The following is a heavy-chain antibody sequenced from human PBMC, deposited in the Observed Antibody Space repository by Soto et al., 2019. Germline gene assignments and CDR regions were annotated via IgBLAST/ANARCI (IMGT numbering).Heavy chain of an antibody. CDR1: KFTFSKYT. V-gene: IGHV3-21*02. CDR3: ATLWGTVTTTGFDH. CDR2: ITSSSVYI. J-gene: IGHJ4*02. D-gene: IGHD4-17*01. Sequence: EVQLVESGGGLVKPGGSLRLSCETSKFTFSKYTMNWVRQAPGKGLEWVSAITSSSVYIYYAESVKGRFTISSDDSKNSLDLQMERLRAEDTAVYFCATLWGTVTTTGFDHWGQGTLVTVSS.